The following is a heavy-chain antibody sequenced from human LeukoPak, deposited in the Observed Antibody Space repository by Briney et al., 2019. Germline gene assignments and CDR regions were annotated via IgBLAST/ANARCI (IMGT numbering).Heavy chain of an antibody. V-gene: IGHV1-18*01. D-gene: IGHD6-13*01. CDR3: ARVYPGIAAAGTRYGGP. CDR1: GYTFTSYG. Sequence: ASVKVSCKTSGYTFTSYGISWVRQAPGQGLEWMGWISAYNGNTNYAQKLQGRVTMTTDTSTSTAYMELRSLRSDDTAVYYCARVYPGIAAAGTRYGGPWGQGTLVTVSS. CDR2: ISAYNGNT. J-gene: IGHJ5*02.